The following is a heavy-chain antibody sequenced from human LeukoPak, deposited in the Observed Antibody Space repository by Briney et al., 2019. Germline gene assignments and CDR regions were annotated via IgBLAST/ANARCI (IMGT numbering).Heavy chain of an antibody. CDR3: AKDHSNLYYFDY. V-gene: IGHV3-23*01. Sequence: GGSLRLSCAASGFTFSSYAMSWVRQAPGKGLEWVSAISGSGGSTYYADSVKGRFTVSRDNSKNTLYLQMNSLRAEDTAVYYCAKDHSNLYYFDYWGQGTLVTVSS. CDR1: GFTFSSYA. D-gene: IGHD1-14*01. CDR2: ISGSGGST. J-gene: IGHJ4*02.